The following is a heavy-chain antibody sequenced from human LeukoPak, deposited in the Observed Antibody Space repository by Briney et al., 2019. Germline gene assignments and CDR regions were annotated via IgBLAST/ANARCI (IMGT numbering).Heavy chain of an antibody. D-gene: IGHD3-22*01. Sequence: KPGGSLRLSCTASGFSFTDAWMGWVRQAPGKGLEWVGRIKRRSDGGTTDYAAPVKGRFTISSDDSKDTLYLQMNSLKTDDTAMYYCTTDFPRSSGYSFDDWGQGTLVTVSS. CDR1: GFSFTDAW. CDR3: TTDFPRSSGYSFDD. J-gene: IGHJ4*02. V-gene: IGHV3-15*01. CDR2: IKRRSDGGTT.